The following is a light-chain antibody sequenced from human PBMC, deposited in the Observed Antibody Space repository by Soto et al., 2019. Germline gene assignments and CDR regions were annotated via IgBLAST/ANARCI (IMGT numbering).Light chain of an antibody. J-gene: IGKJ2*01. V-gene: IGKV1D-12*01. CDR3: QQANGFPYT. CDR2: AIS. Sequence: DIQMTQSPSSVSASVGDRVTITCRASQVINRWLAWYQQKPGRAPKLMIYAISTLHSGVPSRFSGSGSWTDFTLTISSLQPEDFATYYCQQANGFPYTFGQGTKLEIK. CDR1: QVINRW.